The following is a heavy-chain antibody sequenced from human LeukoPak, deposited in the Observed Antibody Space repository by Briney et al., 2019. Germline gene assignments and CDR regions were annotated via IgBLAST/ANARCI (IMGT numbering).Heavy chain of an antibody. V-gene: IGHV1-69*05. J-gene: IGHJ3*02. CDR3: ARDRGTPFDAFDI. CDR1: GGTFSSYA. CDR2: IIPIFGTA. D-gene: IGHD1-14*01. Sequence: ASVKVSCKASGGTFSSYAISWVRQAPGQGLEWMGGIIPIFGTANYAQKFQGRVTITTDESTSTAYMELSSLRSEDTAVYYCARDRGTPFDAFDIWGQGTMVTVSS.